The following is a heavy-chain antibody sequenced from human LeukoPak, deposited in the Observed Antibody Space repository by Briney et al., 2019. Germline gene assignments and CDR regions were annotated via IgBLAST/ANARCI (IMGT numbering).Heavy chain of an antibody. CDR1: GGSFSGYY. V-gene: IGHV4-34*01. J-gene: IGHJ4*02. CDR2: INHSGST. Sequence: PSETLSLTCAVYGGSFSGYYSSCIRQPPEKGLEWIGEINHSGSTNYNPSLKSRVTISVDTPKNQFSLKLSSVTAADTAVYYCARALRGTVTTLDYWGQGTLVTVSS. D-gene: IGHD4-17*01. CDR3: ARALRGTVTTLDY.